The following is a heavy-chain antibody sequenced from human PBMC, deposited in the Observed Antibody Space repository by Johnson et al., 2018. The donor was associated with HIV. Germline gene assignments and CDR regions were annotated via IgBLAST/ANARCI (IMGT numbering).Heavy chain of an antibody. CDR2: INSDGSST. D-gene: IGHD6-13*01. Sequence: VQLVESGGGLVQPGGSLRLSCAASGFTFSSYAMSWVRQAPGKGLVWVSRINSDGSSTSYADSVKGRFTISRDNSKNSLYLQMNSLRAEDTAVYYCAKGLGYSSSWGGFDIWGQGTMVTVSS. J-gene: IGHJ3*02. V-gene: IGHV3-23*04. CDR1: GFTFSSYA. CDR3: AKGLGYSSSWGGFDI.